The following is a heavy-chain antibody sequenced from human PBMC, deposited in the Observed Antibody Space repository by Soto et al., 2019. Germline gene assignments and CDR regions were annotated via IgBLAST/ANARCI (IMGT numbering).Heavy chain of an antibody. CDR3: ATWGGTSGWYPFAF. Sequence: EVQLVESGGGLVKPGGSLRLSCVASGFTFSTAWMSWVRLAPGTGLEWVGRIIHKAEGGTADYAAPVKGRFTISRDDSQSTLYLQMNNLNTDDTAIYYCATWGGTSGWYPFAFWGQGTQVTVSS. J-gene: IGHJ4*02. D-gene: IGHD6-19*01. V-gene: IGHV3-15*07. CDR1: GFTFSTAW. CDR2: IIHKAEGGTA.